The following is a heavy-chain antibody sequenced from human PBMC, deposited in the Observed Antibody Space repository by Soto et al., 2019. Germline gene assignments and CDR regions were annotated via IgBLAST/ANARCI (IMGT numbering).Heavy chain of an antibody. J-gene: IGHJ1*01. CDR2: IHPSGDT. Sequence: QVQLVQSGAELKNPGASVKVACKASGYKFTTFFIYWVRQAPGLGLEWVGMIHPSGDTGYAQKFRGRVTMTIYTSTPTAYMELKNLTSEDTGVYFSLGGYCTKSPCSGDCQFWGQGTLVTVSS. CDR1: GYKFTTFF. D-gene: IGHD2-15*01. CDR3: LGGYCTKSPCSGDCQF. V-gene: IGHV1-46*01.